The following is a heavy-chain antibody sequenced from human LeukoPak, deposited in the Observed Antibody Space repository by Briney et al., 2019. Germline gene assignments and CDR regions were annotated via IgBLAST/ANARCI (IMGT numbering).Heavy chain of an antibody. CDR2: ILYNGNNK. Sequence: GSLRLSCAASGFTFSSYGMHWVCQAPGKGLEWVAFILYNGNNKYYAESVKGRFTISRDNSKRTVFLQMNSLRVDDTAVYYCAKDQEIKGTTLFYFDFWGQGNQVTVSS. D-gene: IGHD1-14*01. J-gene: IGHJ4*02. V-gene: IGHV3-30*02. CDR1: GFTFSSYG. CDR3: AKDQEIKGTTLFYFDF.